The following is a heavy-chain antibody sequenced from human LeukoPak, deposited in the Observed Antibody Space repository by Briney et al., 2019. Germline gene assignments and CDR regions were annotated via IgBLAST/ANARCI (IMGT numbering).Heavy chain of an antibody. D-gene: IGHD2-21*01. V-gene: IGHV3-23*01. CDR2: ISGNGGST. Sequence: GGSLRLSCAASGFTFSSYAMSWVRQAPGKGLEWVSAISGNGGSTYYADSVKGRLTISRDNSKNTLYLQMNSLRAEDTAVYYCAKQQVGITAFDYWGQGTLVTVSS. CDR3: AKQQVGITAFDY. CDR1: GFTFSSYA. J-gene: IGHJ4*02.